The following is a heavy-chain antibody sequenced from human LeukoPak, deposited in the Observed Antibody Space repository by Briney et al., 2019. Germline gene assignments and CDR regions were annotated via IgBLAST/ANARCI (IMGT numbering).Heavy chain of an antibody. CDR3: ARDGATISFDY. J-gene: IGHJ4*02. CDR2: ISSSSSYI. CDR1: GFTFSSYS. Sequence: GGSLRLSCAASGFTFSSYSMNWVRQAPGKGLEWVSSISSSSSYIYYADSVKGRFTIYRDNAKNSLYLQMNSLRAEDTAVYYCARDGATISFDYWGQGTLVTVSS. D-gene: IGHD5-12*01. V-gene: IGHV3-21*01.